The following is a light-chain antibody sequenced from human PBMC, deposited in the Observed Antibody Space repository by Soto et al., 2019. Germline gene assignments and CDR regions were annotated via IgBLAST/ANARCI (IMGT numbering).Light chain of an antibody. CDR2: EVD. J-gene: IGLJ3*02. CDR3: AAHVGGNTWL. V-gene: IGLV2-8*01. CDR1: NRDVGAYKY. Sequence: QSALTQPPSASGSPGQSLTISCKGNNRDVGAYKYVSWYQQRPGTAPKMIIFEVDKRPSGVPNRFSGSRSGDKASLTVSGLQTEDEGLYYCAAHVGGNTWLFGGGTKLTVL.